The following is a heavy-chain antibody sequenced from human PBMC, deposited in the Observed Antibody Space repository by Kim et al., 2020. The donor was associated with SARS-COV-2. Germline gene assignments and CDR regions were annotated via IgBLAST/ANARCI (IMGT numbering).Heavy chain of an antibody. CDR3: AGEYYYGSGIYFDY. V-gene: IGHV4-59*01. D-gene: IGHD3-10*01. J-gene: IGHJ4*02. Sequence: NPSLKSRVTISVDTSKNQFSLKLSSVTAADTAVYYCAGEYYYGSGIYFDYWGQGTLVTVSS.